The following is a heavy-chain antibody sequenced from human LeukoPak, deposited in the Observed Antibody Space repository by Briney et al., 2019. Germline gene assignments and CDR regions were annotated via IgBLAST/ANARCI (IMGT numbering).Heavy chain of an antibody. V-gene: IGHV3-20*04. D-gene: IGHD1-26*01. CDR1: GFTFDDYG. CDR2: INWNGGST. CDR3: AGDGVAELMSALDY. Sequence: GGSLRLSCAASGFTFDDYGMSWVRQAPGKGLEWVSGINWNGGSTGYADSVKGRFTISRDNAKNTLFLQMNSLRAEDTAVYYCAGDGVAELMSALDYWGQGILVTVSS. J-gene: IGHJ4*02.